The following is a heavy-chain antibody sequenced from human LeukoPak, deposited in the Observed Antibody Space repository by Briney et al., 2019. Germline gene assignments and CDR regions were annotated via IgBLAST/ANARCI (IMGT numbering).Heavy chain of an antibody. D-gene: IGHD2-2*01. Sequence: PSETLSLTCTVSGDSMKSGNYYWSWIRQSAGKGLEWIGRIYTSGSTNYQSPLESRVTILLDTSKNQFSLKLRSVTAADTAVYYCAREIGYCGDTRCYAEEVPFHYLYYYMDVWGKGTTVTISS. V-gene: IGHV4-61*02. CDR1: GDSMKSGNYY. CDR3: AREIGYCGDTRCYAEEVPFHYLYYYMDV. CDR2: IYTSGST. J-gene: IGHJ6*03.